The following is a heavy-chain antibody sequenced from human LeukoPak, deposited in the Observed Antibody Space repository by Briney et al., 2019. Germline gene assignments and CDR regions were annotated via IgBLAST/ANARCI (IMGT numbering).Heavy chain of an antibody. J-gene: IGHJ6*02. D-gene: IGHD1-1*01. V-gene: IGHV3-74*01. CDR3: ARRGTGHGMDV. CDR1: GYTFNNYW. Sequence: GGSLRLSCAASGYTFNNYWIHWVRKVPGKGLVWVSRINNDGSSASYVDSVKGRFTISRDNAKNTLFLQMNSLRAEDTAVYYCARRGTGHGMDVWGQGTTVIVSS. CDR2: INNDGSSA.